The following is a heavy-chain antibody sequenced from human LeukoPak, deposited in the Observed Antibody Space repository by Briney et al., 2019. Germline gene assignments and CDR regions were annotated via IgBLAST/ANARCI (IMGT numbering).Heavy chain of an antibody. CDR2: IYPGDSDT. CDR3: ARRPTQMRPRLGDAFDI. J-gene: IGHJ3*02. Sequence: GESLKISCKGSGYSFTSYWIGWVRQMPGKGPEWMGIIYPGDSDTRYSPSFQGQVTISADKSISTAYLQWSSLKASDTAMYYCARRPTQMRPRLGDAFDIWGQGTMVTVSS. D-gene: IGHD3-16*01. V-gene: IGHV5-51*01. CDR1: GYSFTSYW.